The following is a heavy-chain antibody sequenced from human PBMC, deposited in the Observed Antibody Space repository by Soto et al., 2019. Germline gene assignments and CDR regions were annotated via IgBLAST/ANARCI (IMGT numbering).Heavy chain of an antibody. CDR1: GGSISSYY. CDR3: ARHLLLFYYDSSGYYLRDAFDI. D-gene: IGHD3-22*01. V-gene: IGHV4-59*08. CDR2: IYYSGST. Sequence: SETLSLTCTVSGGSISSYYWSWIRQPPGKGLEWIGYIYYSGSTNYNPSLKSRVTISVDTSKNQFSLKLSSVTAADTAVYYCARHLLLFYYDSSGYYLRDAFDIWGQGTMVTVSS. J-gene: IGHJ3*02.